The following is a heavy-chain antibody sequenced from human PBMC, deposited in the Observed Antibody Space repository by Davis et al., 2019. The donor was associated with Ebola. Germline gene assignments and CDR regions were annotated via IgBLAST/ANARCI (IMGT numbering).Heavy chain of an antibody. Sequence: GESLKISCKASGYIFPNYWIGWVRQMPGKGLEWMGLIYPSDSDTKYSPSFQGQVTISADKSISTAYLQWSSLKASDTAMYYCARRYSGSGDAFDIWGQGTMVTVSS. CDR1: GYIFPNYW. CDR2: IYPSDSDT. V-gene: IGHV5-51*01. D-gene: IGHD1-26*01. J-gene: IGHJ3*02. CDR3: ARRYSGSGDAFDI.